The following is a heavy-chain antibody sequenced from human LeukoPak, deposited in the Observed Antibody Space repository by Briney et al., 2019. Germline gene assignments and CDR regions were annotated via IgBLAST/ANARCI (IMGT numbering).Heavy chain of an antibody. Sequence: ASVKVSCKASGYTFTGYYMHWVRQAPGQGLEWMGWINPNSGGTNYAQKFQGRVTITRDTSISTAYMELSRLRSDDTAVYYCARVHRLYYYYYGMDVWGQGTTVTVSS. CDR3: ARVHRLYYYYYGMDV. CDR1: GYTFTGYY. CDR2: INPNSGGT. J-gene: IGHJ6*02. V-gene: IGHV1-2*02.